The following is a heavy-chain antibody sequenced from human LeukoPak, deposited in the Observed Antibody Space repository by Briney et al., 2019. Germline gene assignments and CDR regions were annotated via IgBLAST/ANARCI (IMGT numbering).Heavy chain of an antibody. V-gene: IGHV4-59*08. J-gene: IGHJ4*02. Sequence: SETLSLTCTVSGGSISSYYWSWIRQPPGKGLEWIGYIYYSGSTNYNPSLKSRVTISVDTSKNQFSLKLSSVTAADTAVYYCARRTRYSGYDSLDYWGQGTLVTVSS. CDR3: ARRTRYSGYDSLDY. CDR1: GGSISSYY. CDR2: IYYSGST. D-gene: IGHD5-12*01.